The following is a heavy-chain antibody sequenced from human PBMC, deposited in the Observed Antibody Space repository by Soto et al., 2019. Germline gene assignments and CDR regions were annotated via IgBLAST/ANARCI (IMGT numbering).Heavy chain of an antibody. D-gene: IGHD6-19*01. J-gene: IGHJ4*02. Sequence: KPSETLSLTCTVSDGSISSGGYYWGWIRQPPGKGLEWIGSIYYSGSTYYNPSLKSRVTISVDTSKNQFSLKLSSVTAADTAVYYCARLSGGQWLADFDYWGQGTLVTVSS. CDR2: IYYSGST. V-gene: IGHV4-39*01. CDR1: DGSISSGGYY. CDR3: ARLSGGQWLADFDY.